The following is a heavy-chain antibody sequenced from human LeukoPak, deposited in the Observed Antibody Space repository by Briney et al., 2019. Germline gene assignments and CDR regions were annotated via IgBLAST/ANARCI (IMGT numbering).Heavy chain of an antibody. CDR3: ARHDWQLVLVDY. CDR2: ISAYNGNT. Sequence: ASVKVSCKASGYTFTSYGISWVRQAPGQGLEWMGWISAYNGNTNYAQKLQGRVTMTTDTSTGTAYMELRSLRSDDTAVYYCARHDWQLVLVDYWGQGTLVTVSS. CDR1: GYTFTSYG. J-gene: IGHJ4*02. D-gene: IGHD6-13*01. V-gene: IGHV1-18*01.